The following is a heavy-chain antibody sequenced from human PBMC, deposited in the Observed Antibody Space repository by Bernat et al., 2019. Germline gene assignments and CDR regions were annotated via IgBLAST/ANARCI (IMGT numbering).Heavy chain of an antibody. CDR3: ARDRSVTTPYYYYGMDV. CDR1: GFTFSSYG. Sequence: QVQLVESGGGVVQPGRSLRLSCAASGFTFSSYGMHWVRQAPGKGLEWVAVIWYDGSNKYYADSVKGRFTISRYNSKNTLYLQMNSLRAEDTAVYYCARDRSVTTPYYYYGMDVWGQGTTVTVSS. V-gene: IGHV3-33*01. J-gene: IGHJ6*02. D-gene: IGHD4-17*01. CDR2: IWYDGSNK.